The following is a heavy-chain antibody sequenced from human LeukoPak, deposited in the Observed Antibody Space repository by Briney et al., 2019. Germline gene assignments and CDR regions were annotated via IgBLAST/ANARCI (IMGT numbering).Heavy chain of an antibody. Sequence: PGGSLRLSCAASGFTFSDYYMSWIRQAPGKGLEWVANIKQDRSEKYYVDSVKGRFTISRDNAKNSLYLQMNSLRAEDTAVYYCARGYDYANYWGQGTLVTVSS. CDR3: ARGYDYANY. CDR2: IKQDRSEK. V-gene: IGHV3-7*01. D-gene: IGHD3-16*01. J-gene: IGHJ4*02. CDR1: GFTFSDYY.